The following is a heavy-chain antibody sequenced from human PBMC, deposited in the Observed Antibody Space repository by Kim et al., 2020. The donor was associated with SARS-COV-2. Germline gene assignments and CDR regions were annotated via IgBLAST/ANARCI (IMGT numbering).Heavy chain of an antibody. J-gene: IGHJ6*02. Sequence: GGSLRLSCASGFTFSSYEMNWVRQAPGKGLEWVSYISSSGSTIYYSDSVKGRFTISRDNAKNSLYLQMNSLRAEDTAVYYCARDPYSSSYNYYGMDVWGQGTTVTVSS. CDR3: ARDPYSSSYNYYGMDV. V-gene: IGHV3-48*03. CDR1: GFTFSSYE. CDR2: ISSSGSTI. D-gene: IGHD6-13*01.